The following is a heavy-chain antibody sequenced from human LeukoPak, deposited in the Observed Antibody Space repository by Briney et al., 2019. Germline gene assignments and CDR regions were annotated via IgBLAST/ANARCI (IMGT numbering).Heavy chain of an antibody. CDR2: IYYSGST. D-gene: IGHD3-16*01. CDR3: TRAVITFGAAVAKGFDS. CDR1: GGSISSGGYY. V-gene: IGHV4-31*03. Sequence: SETLSLTCTVSGGSISSGGYYWSWIRQHPGKGLEWIGYIYYSGSTYYNPSLKSRVTISVDTSKNQFSLKLSSVTAADTAVYYCTRAVITFGAAVAKGFDSWGQGTLVTVSS. J-gene: IGHJ4*02.